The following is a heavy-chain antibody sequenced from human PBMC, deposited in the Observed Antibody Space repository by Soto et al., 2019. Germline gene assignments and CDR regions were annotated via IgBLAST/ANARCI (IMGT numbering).Heavy chain of an antibody. D-gene: IGHD3-9*01. Sequence: PSEILSLTCTVSGGSISSSSYYWGWIRQPPGKGLEWIGSIYYSGSTYYNPSLKSRVTISVDTSKNQFSLRAEDTAVYYCETLTKYDILTGFYPCWGQGTLVTVSS. CDR2: IYYSGST. V-gene: IGHV4-39*01. J-gene: IGHJ4*02. CDR1: GGSISSSSYY. CDR3: ETLTKYDILTGFYPC.